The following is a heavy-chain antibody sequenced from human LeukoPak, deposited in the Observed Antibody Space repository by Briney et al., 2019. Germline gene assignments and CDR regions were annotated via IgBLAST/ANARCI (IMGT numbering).Heavy chain of an antibody. D-gene: IGHD6-6*01. V-gene: IGHV4-30-4*01. Sequence: SQTLSLTCTVSGGSISSGDYYWGWIRQPPGKGLEWIGYIYYSGSTYYNPSLKSRVTISVDTSKNQFSLKLSSVTAADTAVYYCARGPDSSSFGMDVWGQGTTVTVSS. CDR1: GGSISSGDYY. CDR2: IYYSGST. J-gene: IGHJ6*02. CDR3: ARGPDSSSFGMDV.